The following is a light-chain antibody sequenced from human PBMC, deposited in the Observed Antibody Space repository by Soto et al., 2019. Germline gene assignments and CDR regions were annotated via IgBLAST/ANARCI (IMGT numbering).Light chain of an antibody. CDR1: SSDIGDYNF. CDR3: CSYAGSHYV. Sequence: QSVLTQPPSASGSPGQSVTVSCTGSSSDIGDYNFVSWYQQHPGKAPKLMIYDVSKRPSGVPDRFSGSKSGNTASLTISGLQAEDEADYYCCSYAGSHYVFGTGTKVTVL. J-gene: IGLJ1*01. V-gene: IGLV2-8*01. CDR2: DVS.